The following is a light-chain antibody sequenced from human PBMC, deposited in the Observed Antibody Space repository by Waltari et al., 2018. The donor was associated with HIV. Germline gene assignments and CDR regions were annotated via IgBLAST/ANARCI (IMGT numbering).Light chain of an antibody. CDR1: SNDVGGYNH. J-gene: IGLJ3*02. V-gene: IGLV2-14*03. CDR3: ESYTSTSVWV. Sequence: SALPQPASVSRSPGPSLTISCTGPSNDVGGYNHVSWYQQHPGKAPRRMIYDVSTRPSGVSDRFSGSKSGDTASLTISGLQPEDEADYYCESYTSTSVWVFGGGTRLTVL. CDR2: DVS.